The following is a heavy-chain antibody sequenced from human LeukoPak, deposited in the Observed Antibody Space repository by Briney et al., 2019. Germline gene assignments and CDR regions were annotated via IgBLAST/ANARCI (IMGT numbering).Heavy chain of an antibody. D-gene: IGHD4-11*01. CDR3: ARDRAVTSSGHPYDY. V-gene: IGHV1-18*01. J-gene: IGHJ4*02. CDR2: ISAYNGNT. Sequence: ASVKVSCKASGYTFTSYGISWVRQAPGQGLEWMGWISAYNGNTNYAQKLQGRVTMTTDPSTSTAYMELRSLRSDDTAVYYCARDRAVTSSGHPYDYWGQGTLVTVSS. CDR1: GYTFTSYG.